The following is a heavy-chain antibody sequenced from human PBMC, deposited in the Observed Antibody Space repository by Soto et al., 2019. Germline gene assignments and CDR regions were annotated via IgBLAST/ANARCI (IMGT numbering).Heavy chain of an antibody. CDR1: GFTFGDSY. CDR3: AKDAISGNQVWDYFDY. V-gene: IGHV3-23*01. D-gene: IGHD7-27*01. J-gene: IGHJ4*02. Sequence: LRLSCAGSGFTFGDSYMAWVRQAPGKGLEWVSSIAGSGAWTYYADSAKGRFTISRDNSISTLSLQMTGLRAEDTAIYYCAKDAISGNQVWDYFDYWGQGTPVTVSS. CDR2: IAGSGAWT.